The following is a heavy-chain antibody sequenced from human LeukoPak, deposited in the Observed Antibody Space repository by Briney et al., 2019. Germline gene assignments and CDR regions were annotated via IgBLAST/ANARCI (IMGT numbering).Heavy chain of an antibody. CDR3: GRHLECGGDCSPSSGYYMDV. Sequence: GGSLRLSCAASGFTFSSYSMNWVRQAPGKGLEWVSSISSSSSYIYYADSVKGRFTISRDNAKKSLYLQMNSLRAEDTAVYYCGRHLECGGDCSPSSGYYMDVWGKGTTVTVSS. CDR1: GFTFSSYS. J-gene: IGHJ6*03. D-gene: IGHD2-21*01. V-gene: IGHV3-21*01. CDR2: ISSSSSYI.